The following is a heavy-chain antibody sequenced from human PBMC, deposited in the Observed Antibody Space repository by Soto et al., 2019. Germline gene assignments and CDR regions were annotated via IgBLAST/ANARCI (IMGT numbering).Heavy chain of an antibody. CDR1: GFIFGSYG. J-gene: IGHJ4*02. D-gene: IGHD3-3*02. CDR3: ARVPGCFCGRVGFSLK. V-gene: IGHV3-30*03. CDR2: ISYDGTNK. Sequence: GGSLRLSCTASGFIFGSYGMHWVRQAPGKGLEWVALISYDGTNKYYPDSVKGRFTISRDNPRNMLYLDMNSLSAEDTAMYYFARVPGCFCGRVGFSLKGGQGAQVKVSS.